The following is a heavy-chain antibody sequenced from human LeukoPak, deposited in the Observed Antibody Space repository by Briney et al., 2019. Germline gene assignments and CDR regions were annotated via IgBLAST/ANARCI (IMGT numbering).Heavy chain of an antibody. CDR1: GYTFTGYY. CDR2: INPNSGGT. J-gene: IGHJ5*02. D-gene: IGHD3-3*01. V-gene: IGHV1-2*02. Sequence: ASVKVSCKASGYTFTGYYMHWVRQAPGQGLEWMGWINPNSGGTNYAQKFQGRVTMTRDTSISTAYMELSRLRSDDTAVYYCARDTERATIFGVVYLNWFDPWGQGTLVTVSS. CDR3: ARDTERATIFGVVYLNWFDP.